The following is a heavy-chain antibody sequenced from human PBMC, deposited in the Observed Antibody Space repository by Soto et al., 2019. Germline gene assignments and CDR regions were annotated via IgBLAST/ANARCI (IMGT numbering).Heavy chain of an antibody. CDR2: LYSGAGT. CDR3: ARECGGDCTNAFDL. CDR1: GFTVSSNY. J-gene: IGHJ3*01. D-gene: IGHD2-21*01. V-gene: IGHV3-66*01. Sequence: QLVESGGGLVQPGGSLRLSCAASGFTVSSNYMNWVRQAPGKGLEWLSVLYSGAGTYYADSVKDRFTISRDNSKSTLYLQLNSLRAEDTAIYYCARECGGDCTNAFDLWGQGTMVTVSP.